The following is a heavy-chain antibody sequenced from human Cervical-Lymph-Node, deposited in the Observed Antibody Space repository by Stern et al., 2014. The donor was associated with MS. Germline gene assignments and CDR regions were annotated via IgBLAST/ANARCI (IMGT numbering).Heavy chain of an antibody. CDR3: TRPGYSDYGMDV. J-gene: IGHJ6*02. Sequence: VQLVESGGGLVQPGGSLKLSCAASGFTFSGSAMHLVRQASGKGLEWVGRIRSKANSYATAYAASVKGRFTISRDDSKNTAYLQMNSLKTEDTAVYYCTRPGYSDYGMDVWGQGTTVTVSS. D-gene: IGHD5-18*01. CDR1: GFTFSGSA. CDR2: IRSKANSYAT. V-gene: IGHV3-73*01.